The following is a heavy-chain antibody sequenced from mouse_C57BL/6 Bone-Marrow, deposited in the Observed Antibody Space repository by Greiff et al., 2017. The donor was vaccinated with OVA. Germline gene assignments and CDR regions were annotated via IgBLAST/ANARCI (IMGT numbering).Heavy chain of an antibody. D-gene: IGHD4-1*02. J-gene: IGHJ2*01. CDR2: INPNNGGT. V-gene: IGHV1-26*01. Sequence: EVQLQQSGPELVKPGASVKISCKASGYTFTDSYMNWVKQSRGKSLEWIGDINPNNGGTSYNQKFKGKATLTVDKSSSTAYMELRSLTSEDSAVYYCARPPQLGRDYWGQGTTLTVSS. CDR1: GYTFTDSY. CDR3: ARPPQLGRDY.